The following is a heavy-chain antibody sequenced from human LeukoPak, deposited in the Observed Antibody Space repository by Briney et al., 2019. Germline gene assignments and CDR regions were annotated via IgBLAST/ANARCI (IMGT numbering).Heavy chain of an antibody. CDR3: ARALEEFDWSEAHYYSYMDV. CDR2: ISSSSSTI. Sequence: PGGSLRLSCAASGFTFSSYSMNWVRQAPGKGLEWVSYISSSSSTIYYADSVKGRFTISRDNAKNSLYLQMSSLRAEDTAVYYCARALEEFDWSEAHYYSYMDVWGKGTTVTISS. J-gene: IGHJ6*03. V-gene: IGHV3-48*01. CDR1: GFTFSSYS. D-gene: IGHD3-9*01.